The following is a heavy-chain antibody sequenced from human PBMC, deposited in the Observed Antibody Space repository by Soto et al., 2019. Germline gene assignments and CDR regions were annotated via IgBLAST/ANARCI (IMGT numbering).Heavy chain of an antibody. CDR1: GGSISSGGYY. Sequence: PSETLSLTCTVSGGSISSGGYYWSWIRQHPGKGLEWIGYIYYSGSTYYNPSLKSRVTISVDTSKNQFSLKLSSVTAADTAVYYCARDPGLRFLEWLPKPGYYYYGMDVWGQGTTVTVSS. J-gene: IGHJ6*02. V-gene: IGHV4-31*03. D-gene: IGHD3-3*01. CDR2: IYYSGST. CDR3: ARDPGLRFLEWLPKPGYYYYGMDV.